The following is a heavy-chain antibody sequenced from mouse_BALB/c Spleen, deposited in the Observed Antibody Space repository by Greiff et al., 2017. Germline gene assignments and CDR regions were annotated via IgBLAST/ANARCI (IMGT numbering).Heavy chain of an antibody. CDR1: GFSLTSYD. CDR3: AREGYPWFAY. V-gene: IGHV2-9-2*01. D-gene: IGHD2-2*01. Sequence: VQRVESGPGLVAPSQSLSITCTVSGFSLTSYDISWIRQPPGKGLEWLGVIWTGGGTNYNSAFMSRLSISKDNSKSQVFLKMNSLQTDDTARYYCAREGYPWFAYWGQGTLVTVSA. J-gene: IGHJ3*01. CDR2: IWTGGGT.